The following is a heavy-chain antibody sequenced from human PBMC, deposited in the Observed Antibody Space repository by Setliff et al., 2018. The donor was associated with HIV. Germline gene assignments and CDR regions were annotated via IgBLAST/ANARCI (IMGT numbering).Heavy chain of an antibody. CDR1: GDSITGIHYY. CDR2: IHYSGST. Sequence: PSETLSLTCTVSGDSITGIHYYWGWIRQPPGKGLELLSSIHYSGSTYDSPSVRSRVAIFVDRSKNQFSLRLNSVTATDAAMYYCSRSGIGYGCDSNTFDIWGQGTLVTVSS. J-gene: IGHJ3*02. CDR3: SRSGIGYGCDSNTFDI. D-gene: IGHD2-21*02. V-gene: IGHV4-39*01.